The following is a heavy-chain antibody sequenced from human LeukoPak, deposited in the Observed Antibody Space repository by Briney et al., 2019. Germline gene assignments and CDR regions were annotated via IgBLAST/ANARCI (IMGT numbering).Heavy chain of an antibody. J-gene: IGHJ4*02. V-gene: IGHV3-43*01. D-gene: IGHD6-19*01. CDR1: VFTFDDYT. CDR2: ISWDGGST. Sequence: GGSLRLSCAASVFTFDDYTMHWVRHAPGKGLEWVSLISWDGGSTYYADSVKGRFTISRDDSKNSLYLQMNSLRTEDTALYYCAKDIGIAVAGTGNFDYWGQGTLVTVSS. CDR3: AKDIGIAVAGTGNFDY.